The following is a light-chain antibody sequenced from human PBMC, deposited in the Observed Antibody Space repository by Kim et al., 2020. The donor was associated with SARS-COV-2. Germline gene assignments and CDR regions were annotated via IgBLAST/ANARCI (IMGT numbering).Light chain of an antibody. CDR3: QQYDNLPYT. CDR1: QDINKY. V-gene: IGKV1-33*01. J-gene: IGKJ2*01. CDR2: DAS. Sequence: SASVGNRVTITCKASQDINKYLNWYQQKPGKAPKRLIYDASNLERGVPSGFSGGRSGTDFTFTISSLQPEDFATYYCQQYDNLPYTFGQGTKLEI.